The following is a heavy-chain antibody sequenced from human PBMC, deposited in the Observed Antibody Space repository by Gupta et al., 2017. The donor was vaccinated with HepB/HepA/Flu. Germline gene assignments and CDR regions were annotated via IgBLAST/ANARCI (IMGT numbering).Heavy chain of an antibody. J-gene: IGHJ5*02. CDR1: GFTFSSYG. CDR2: IWYDGSNK. V-gene: IGHV3-33*01. Sequence: QVQLVESGGGVVQPGRSLRLSCAASGFTFSSYGMHWVRQAPGKGLEWVAVIWYDGSNKYYADSVKGRFTISRDNSKNTLYLQMNSRRAEDTAVYYGARQIAVAGIGDWFDPWGQGTLVTVAS. CDR3: ARQIAVAGIGDWFDP. D-gene: IGHD6-19*01.